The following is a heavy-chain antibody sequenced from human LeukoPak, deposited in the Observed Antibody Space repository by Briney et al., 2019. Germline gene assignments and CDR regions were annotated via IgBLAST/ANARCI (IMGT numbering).Heavy chain of an antibody. Sequence: GGSLRLSCAASGFTFRDYYMSWIRQAPGKGLEWVSYISSSGSTIYYADSVKGRFTISRDNAKNSLYLQMNSLRAEDTAVYYCARLIAAAGTRWFDPWGQGTLVTVSS. CDR2: ISSSGSTI. V-gene: IGHV3-11*01. CDR1: GFTFRDYY. D-gene: IGHD6-13*01. J-gene: IGHJ5*02. CDR3: ARLIAAAGTRWFDP.